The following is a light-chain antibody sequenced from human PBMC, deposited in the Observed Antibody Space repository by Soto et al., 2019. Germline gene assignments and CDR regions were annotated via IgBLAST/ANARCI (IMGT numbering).Light chain of an antibody. Sequence: DIVMTQSPDSLAVSLGERATINCKSSQSVLYSSNNKHYVAWYQQKPGQPPKLLIYWASTRESGVPDRFSGSGSGTDFTLTISSLQAEDVAVYYCQQYYSTPTFGQGTKLEIK. V-gene: IGKV4-1*01. CDR3: QQYYSTPT. CDR1: QSVLYSSNNKHY. CDR2: WAS. J-gene: IGKJ2*01.